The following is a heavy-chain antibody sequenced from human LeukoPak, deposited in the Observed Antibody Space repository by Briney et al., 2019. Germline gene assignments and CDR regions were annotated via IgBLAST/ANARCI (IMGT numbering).Heavy chain of an antibody. V-gene: IGHV3-66*01. J-gene: IGHJ4*02. D-gene: IGHD3-9*01. CDR1: GFTVSSNY. Sequence: GGSLRLSCAASGFTVSSNYMSWVRQAPGKGLEWVSVIYSGGSTYYADSVKGRFTISRDNSKNTLYLQMNSLRAEDTAVYYCARGMYYDILTGYYQGYYFDYWGQGILVTVSS. CDR3: ARGMYYDILTGYYQGYYFDY. CDR2: IYSGGST.